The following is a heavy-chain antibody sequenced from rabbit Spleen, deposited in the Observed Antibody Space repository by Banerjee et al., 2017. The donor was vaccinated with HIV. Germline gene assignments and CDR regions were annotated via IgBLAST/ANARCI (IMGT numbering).Heavy chain of an antibody. J-gene: IGHJ6*01. Sequence: QELLVASGGDLVQPEGSLTLTSTASGFSFSSNYYMCWVRHAPGKGLEWIASSYGGSSGSPVYANWAKCRFTISKSSSSTVTVKITSMTAADTATYFCARDASTCFSSHGRDLWGPGTLVTVS. CDR1: GFSFSSNYY. D-gene: IGHD3-3*01. V-gene: IGHV1S45*01. CDR2: SYGGSSGSP. CDR3: ARDASTCFSSHGRDL.